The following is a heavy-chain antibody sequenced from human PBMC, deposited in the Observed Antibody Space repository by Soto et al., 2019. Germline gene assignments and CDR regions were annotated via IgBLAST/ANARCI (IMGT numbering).Heavy chain of an antibody. J-gene: IGHJ6*02. D-gene: IGHD6-13*01. Sequence: EVQLVQSGAEVKKPGESLKISCKGSGYSFTTYWIGWLRQMPGKGLEGMVIIYPGDSDTRYSPSFHGPVTISADKSINTTYLQWSSLKASDTAMYYCARQASAGKSYYAMDVWGPGTTVTVSS. CDR1: GYSFTTYW. V-gene: IGHV5-51*01. CDR2: IYPGDSDT. CDR3: ARQASAGKSYYAMDV.